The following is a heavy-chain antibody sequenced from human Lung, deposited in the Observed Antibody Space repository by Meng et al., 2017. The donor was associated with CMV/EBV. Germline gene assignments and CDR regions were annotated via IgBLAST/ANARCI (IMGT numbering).Heavy chain of an antibody. CDR1: GYTFTSYG. CDR3: AREFSGYSSSSRY. V-gene: IGHV1-18*01. D-gene: IGHD6-13*01. Sequence: ASXXVSXKASGYTFTSYGISWLRQAPGQGLEWMGWIIAYNGNTNYAQKLQGRVTMTTDTSTSKVYMELRSVRADDTAVYYCAREFSGYSSSSRYWGQGTLVNVSS. J-gene: IGHJ4*02. CDR2: IIAYNGNT.